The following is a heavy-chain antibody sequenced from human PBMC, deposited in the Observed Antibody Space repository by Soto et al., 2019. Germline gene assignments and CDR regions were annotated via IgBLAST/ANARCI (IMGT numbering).Heavy chain of an antibody. CDR2: IVVGSGNT. D-gene: IGHD3-3*01. CDR3: AADPGYDFWSGYSDDYYYGMDV. CDR1: GFTFTSSA. J-gene: IGHJ6*02. V-gene: IGHV1-58*01. Sequence: QMQLMQSGPEVKKPGTSVKVSCKASGFTFTSSAVQWVRQARGQRLEWIGWIVVGSGNTNYAQKFQERVTITRDMSTSTAYMELSSLRSEDTAVYYCAADPGYDFWSGYSDDYYYGMDVWGQGTTVTVSS.